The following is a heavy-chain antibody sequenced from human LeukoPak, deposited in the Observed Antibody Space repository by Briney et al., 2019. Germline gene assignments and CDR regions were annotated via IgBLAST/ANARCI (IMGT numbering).Heavy chain of an antibody. CDR1: GGSISSHY. D-gene: IGHD6-19*01. CDR2: IYYSGST. V-gene: IGHV4-59*11. Sequence: PSETLSLTCTVSGGSISSHYWSWIRQPPGKGLEWIGYIYYSGSTNYNPSLKSRVTISVDTSKNQFSLKLSSVTAADTAVYYCARRRGWLPFDYWGQGTLVTVSS. J-gene: IGHJ4*02. CDR3: ARRRGWLPFDY.